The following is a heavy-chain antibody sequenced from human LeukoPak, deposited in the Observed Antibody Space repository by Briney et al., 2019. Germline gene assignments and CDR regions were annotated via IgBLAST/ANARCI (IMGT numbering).Heavy chain of an antibody. Sequence: GGSLRLSCAASGFTFSSYAMSWVRQAPGKGLEWVSAISGSGGSTYYADSVKGRFTISRDNSKNTLYLQMNSLRAEDTAVYYCAKGPPSVRGVIIRFDYWGQGTLVTVSS. V-gene: IGHV3-23*01. CDR1: GFTFSSYA. CDR3: AKGPPSVRGVIIRFDY. D-gene: IGHD3-10*01. J-gene: IGHJ4*02. CDR2: ISGSGGST.